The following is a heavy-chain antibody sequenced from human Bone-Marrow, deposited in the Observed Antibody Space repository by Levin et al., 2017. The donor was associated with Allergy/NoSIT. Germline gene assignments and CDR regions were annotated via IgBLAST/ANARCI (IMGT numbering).Heavy chain of an antibody. Sequence: AASVKVSCAASGFTFSSYWMSWVRQAPGKGLEWVANIKQDGSEKYYVDSVKGRFTISRDNAKNSLYLQMNSLRAEDTAVYYCAREGTTVVKFDPWGQGTLVTVSS. D-gene: IGHD4-23*01. CDR3: AREGTTVVKFDP. J-gene: IGHJ5*02. V-gene: IGHV3-7*01. CDR1: GFTFSSYW. CDR2: IKQDGSEK.